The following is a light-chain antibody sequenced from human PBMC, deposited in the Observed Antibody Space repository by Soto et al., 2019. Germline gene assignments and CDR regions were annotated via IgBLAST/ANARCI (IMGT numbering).Light chain of an antibody. J-gene: IGKJ1*01. CDR1: QSVGNN. Sequence: EIVMPPSPATLSVSPGERTTISCRASQSVGNNLACSQQKPDQAPRLLIYGAYTRSTGIPARFSGSGSGTDFTLTIISLQSEDFAVYCCQHYNCWPPKTFGQGNKVE. CDR3: QHYNCWPPKT. V-gene: IGKV3-15*01. CDR2: GAY.